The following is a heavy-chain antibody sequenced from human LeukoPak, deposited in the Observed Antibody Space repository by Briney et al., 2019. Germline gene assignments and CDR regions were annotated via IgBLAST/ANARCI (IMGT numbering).Heavy chain of an antibody. CDR3: ARDGEYRSSVNWFDP. V-gene: IGHV1-3*04. Sequence: ASVKVSCKASGYTFTSYYMHWVRQAPGQGLEWMGWINTGNGNTKYSQKFQGRVTITRDTSASTAYMDLSSLRSEDTAVYYCARDGEYRSSVNWFDPWGQGTLVTVSS. CDR2: INTGNGNT. D-gene: IGHD6-13*01. J-gene: IGHJ5*02. CDR1: GYTFTSYY.